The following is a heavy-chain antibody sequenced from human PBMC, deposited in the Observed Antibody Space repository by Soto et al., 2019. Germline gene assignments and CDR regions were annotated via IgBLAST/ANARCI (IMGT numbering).Heavy chain of an antibody. CDR2: ILVGGST. CDR3: AKATAAGGGAFDI. D-gene: IGHD2-8*02. CDR1: GFTCSSYD. J-gene: IGHJ3*02. Sequence: EVQMLESGGGLVQPGGSLRLSCAVSGFTCSSYDMSWVRQAPGKGLEWASTILVGGSTHYPDSVKGRFTISRDNSKNTVFLQMNSLTAGDTAVDYCAKATAAGGGAFDICGQGTMVTVSS. V-gene: IGHV3-23*01.